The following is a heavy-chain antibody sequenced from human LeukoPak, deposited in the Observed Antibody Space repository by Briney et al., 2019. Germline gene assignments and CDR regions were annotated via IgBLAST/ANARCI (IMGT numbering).Heavy chain of an antibody. CDR2: ITHSSSII. CDR1: GLSFSETS. J-gene: IGHJ2*01. D-gene: IGHD2-15*01. V-gene: IGHV3-48*01. Sequence: GGSLRLSCAASGLSFSETSMNWVHQAPGKGLEWISYITHSSSIISYADSVKGRFTTSRDNAKNSLYLQMDGLRGEDTAVYYCARDYCSTGTCYIKGYFDPWGRGTLVTVLS. CDR3: ARDYCSTGTCYIKGYFDP.